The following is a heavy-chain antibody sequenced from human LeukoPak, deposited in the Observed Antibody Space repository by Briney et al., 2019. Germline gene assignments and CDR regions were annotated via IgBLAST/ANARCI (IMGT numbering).Heavy chain of an antibody. Sequence: GGSLRLSCAASGFTFSSYWMHWVRQAPGKGLVWVSGINSDGSSTSYADSVKGRLTISRDNAKNTLYLQMNSLRAEDTAVYYCVREWAVAGTGFDYWGQGTLVTVSS. CDR1: GFTFSSYW. D-gene: IGHD6-19*01. J-gene: IGHJ4*02. CDR3: VREWAVAGTGFDY. V-gene: IGHV3-74*01. CDR2: INSDGSST.